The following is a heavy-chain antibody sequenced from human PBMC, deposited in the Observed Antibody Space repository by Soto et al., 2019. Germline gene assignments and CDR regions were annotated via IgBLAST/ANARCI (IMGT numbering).Heavy chain of an antibody. D-gene: IGHD2-8*01. CDR2: INPKSGGT. CDR3: ARGDSTDCSNGVCSFFYNHDMDV. CDR1: GYIFTDYH. J-gene: IGHJ6*02. Sequence: ATLKFSCKASGYIFTDYHIHWVRQAPGQGLEWLGRINPKSGGTSTAQKFQGWVTMTTDTSISTASMELTRLTSDDTAIYYCARGDSTDCSNGVCSFFYNHDMDVWGQGTTVTVSS. V-gene: IGHV1-2*04.